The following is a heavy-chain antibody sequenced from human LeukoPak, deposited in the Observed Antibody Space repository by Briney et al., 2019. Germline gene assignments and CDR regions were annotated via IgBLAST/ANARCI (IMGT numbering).Heavy chain of an antibody. CDR3: ARESHQWFGELFHFEGSKNWFDP. Sequence: PSETLSLTCAVYGGSFSGYYWSWIRQPPGKGLEWIGEINHSGSTNYNPSLKSRVTISVDTSKNQFSLKLSSVTAADTAVYYCARESHQWFGELFHFEGSKNWFDPWGQGTLVTVSS. CDR1: GGSFSGYY. J-gene: IGHJ5*02. CDR2: INHSGST. D-gene: IGHD3-10*01. V-gene: IGHV4-34*01.